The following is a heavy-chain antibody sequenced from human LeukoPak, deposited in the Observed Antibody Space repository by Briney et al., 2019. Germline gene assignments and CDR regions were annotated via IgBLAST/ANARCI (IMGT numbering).Heavy chain of an antibody. CDR2: IYSGGST. J-gene: IGHJ4*02. CDR3: AKDTERETYYYDSSY. CDR1: GFTVSSNY. Sequence: PGGSLRLSCAASGFTVSSNYMSWVRQAPGKGLEWVSVIYSGGSTYYADSVKGRFTISRDNSKNTLYLQMNSLRAEDTAVYYCAKDTERETYYYDSSYWGQGTLVTVSS. D-gene: IGHD3-22*01. V-gene: IGHV3-53*01.